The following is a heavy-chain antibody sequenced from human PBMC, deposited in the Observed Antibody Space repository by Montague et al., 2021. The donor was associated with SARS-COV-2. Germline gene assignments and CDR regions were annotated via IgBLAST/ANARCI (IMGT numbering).Heavy chain of an antibody. CDR2: IYYSGAA. Sequence: SETLSLTCTVYCGSIKNGKYYWAWIRQSPGKGLEWKRNIYYSGAAHYNPSLKTRATMSVDTSKNKFSLKLRSLTASDTAVYYCAESLHAFRAASGPYYFWGPGTLVTVSS. D-gene: IGHD6-13*01. J-gene: IGHJ4*02. V-gene: IGHV4-39*01. CDR3: AESLHAFRAASGPYYF. CDR1: CGSIKNGKYY.